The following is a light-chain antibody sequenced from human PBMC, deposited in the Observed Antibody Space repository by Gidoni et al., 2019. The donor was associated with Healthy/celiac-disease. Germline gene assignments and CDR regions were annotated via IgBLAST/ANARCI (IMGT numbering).Light chain of an antibody. V-gene: IGKV1-27*01. CDR3: QKYNSAPQT. J-gene: IGKJ1*01. CDR2: GAS. Sequence: DIQMTQSPSSLSASVVDRVAITCRASQGISNYLAWYQQKPGKVPKLLIYGASTLQSGVPSRFSGSGSGTDFTLTISSLQPEDGATYFCQKYNSAPQTFGQGTKVEIK. CDR1: QGISNY.